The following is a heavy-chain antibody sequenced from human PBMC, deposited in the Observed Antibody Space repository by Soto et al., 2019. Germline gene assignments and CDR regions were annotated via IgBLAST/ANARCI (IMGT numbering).Heavy chain of an antibody. D-gene: IGHD3-3*01. CDR1: GCTFSSYA. Sequence: ASVKVSRKASGCTFSSYAISCVRQAPGKGLEWMGGFDPEDGETIYAQKFQGRVTMTEDTSTDTAYMELSSLRSEDTAVYYCATGSWRFLERIYYYGMDVWGQGTTVTVSS. CDR2: FDPEDGET. J-gene: IGHJ6*02. V-gene: IGHV1-24*01. CDR3: ATGSWRFLERIYYYGMDV.